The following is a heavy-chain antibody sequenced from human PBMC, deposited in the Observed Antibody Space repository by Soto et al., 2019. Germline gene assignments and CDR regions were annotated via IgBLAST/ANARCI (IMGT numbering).Heavy chain of an antibody. J-gene: IGHJ4*02. D-gene: IGHD3-9*01. CDR1: GGSFSVYY. CDR3: ARVYYDILTRYYPLIDY. Sequence: PSETLSLTCAGYGGSFSVYYWSLIRQPPGKGLEWIGEINHSGSTNYNPSLKSRVTISVDTSKNQFSLKLSSMTAADTAVYYCARVYYDILTRYYPLIDYWGQGTLVTVSS. V-gene: IGHV4-34*01. CDR2: INHSGST.